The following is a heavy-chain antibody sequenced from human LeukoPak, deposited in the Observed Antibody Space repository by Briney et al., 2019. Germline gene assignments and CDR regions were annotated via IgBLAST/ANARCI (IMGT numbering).Heavy chain of an antibody. V-gene: IGHV4-30-2*01. J-gene: IGHJ4*02. D-gene: IGHD4-17*01. CDR2: IYHSGST. Sequence: KTSETLSLTCTVSGGSISSGGYYWSWIRQPPGKGLEWIGYIYHSGSTYYNPSLKSRVTISVDRSKNQFSLKPSSVTAADTAVYYCARVLNDYGDYGPIDYWGQGTLVTVSS. CDR1: GGSISSGGYY. CDR3: ARVLNDYGDYGPIDY.